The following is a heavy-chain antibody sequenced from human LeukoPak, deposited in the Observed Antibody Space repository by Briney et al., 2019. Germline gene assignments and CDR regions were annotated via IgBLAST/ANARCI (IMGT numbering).Heavy chain of an antibody. CDR2: IYTSGST. Sequence: SETLPLTCTVSGVSISSGSYYWSWIRQPAGKGLEWIGRIYTSGSTNYNPSLKSRVTISVDTSKNQFSLKLSSVTAADTAVYYCAGGVNYDILTGLFDYWGQGTLVTVSS. V-gene: IGHV4-61*02. D-gene: IGHD3-9*01. J-gene: IGHJ4*02. CDR1: GVSISSGSYY. CDR3: AGGVNYDILTGLFDY.